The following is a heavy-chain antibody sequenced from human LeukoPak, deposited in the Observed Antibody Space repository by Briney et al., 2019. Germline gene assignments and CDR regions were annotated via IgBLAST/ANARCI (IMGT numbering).Heavy chain of an antibody. D-gene: IGHD6-19*01. Sequence: KTSETLSLTCTVSGGSISSGSYYWSWIRQPAGKGLEWIGRIYTSGSTNYNPSLKSRVTISVDTSKNQFSLKLSSVTAADTAVYYCARGGWYVQPWGQGTLVTVSS. V-gene: IGHV4-61*02. CDR2: IYTSGST. CDR3: ARGGWYVQP. CDR1: GGSISSGSYY. J-gene: IGHJ1*01.